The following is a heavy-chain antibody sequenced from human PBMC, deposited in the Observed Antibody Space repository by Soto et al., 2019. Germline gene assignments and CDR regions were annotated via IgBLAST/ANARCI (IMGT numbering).Heavy chain of an antibody. CDR1: GFSLNTTGVG. CDR3: AHIHTREQNFDY. J-gene: IGHJ4*02. CDR2: IYWDDDK. Sequence: SGPTLVNPTQTLTLTCTFSGFSLNTTGVGVGWIRQPPGKALEWLALIYWDDDKRYSSSLRSRLAITKDTSKNQVVLTLTNMDPVDSGTYYCAHIHTREQNFDYWGPGTLVTVSS. D-gene: IGHD1-1*01. V-gene: IGHV2-5*02.